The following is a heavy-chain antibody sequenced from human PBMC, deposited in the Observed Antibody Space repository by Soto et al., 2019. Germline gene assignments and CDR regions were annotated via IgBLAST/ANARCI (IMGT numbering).Heavy chain of an antibody. D-gene: IGHD2-2*01. J-gene: IGHJ4*02. V-gene: IGHV3-15*01. Sequence: PGGSLSLSCAASGVTFSDAWIIWVRQAPGQGLEWFGRIKSKTDGGTTDYAAPVKGRFTISRDDSKNTLYLQMNSLKTEDTAVYYCTRERVVPAAYFDYWGQGTLVTVSS. CDR2: IKSKTDGGTT. CDR3: TRERVVPAAYFDY. CDR1: GVTFSDAW.